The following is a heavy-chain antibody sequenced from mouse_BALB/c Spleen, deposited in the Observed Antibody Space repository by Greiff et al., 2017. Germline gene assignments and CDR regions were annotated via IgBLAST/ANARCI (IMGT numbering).Heavy chain of an antibody. D-gene: IGHD1-1*01. J-gene: IGHJ1*01. CDR1: GFTFSSYA. V-gene: IGHV5-9-3*01. Sequence: EVQLVESGGGLVKPGGSLKLSCAASGFTFSSYAMSWVRQTPEKRLEWVATISSGGSYTYYPDSVKGRFTISRDNAKNTLYLQMSSLRSEDTAMYYCARHRSSSYWYFDVWGAGTTVTVSS. CDR3: ARHRSSSYWYFDV. CDR2: ISSGGSYT.